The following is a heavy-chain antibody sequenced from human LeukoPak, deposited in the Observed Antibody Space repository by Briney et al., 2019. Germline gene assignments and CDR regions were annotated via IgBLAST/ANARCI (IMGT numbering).Heavy chain of an antibody. CDR3: ARLFSRGWEYHFGLDV. J-gene: IGHJ6*02. D-gene: IGHD6-19*01. Sequence: SETLSLNCTVSGGSISTDASYWAWIRQPPGKGLEWIGSIYYSGSTYYSSSLKSRVTLSVDTSKNQFSLKMSSVTAADTAVFYCARLFSRGWEYHFGLDVWGQGTTVTVS. CDR2: IYYSGST. CDR1: GGSISTDASY. V-gene: IGHV4-39*01.